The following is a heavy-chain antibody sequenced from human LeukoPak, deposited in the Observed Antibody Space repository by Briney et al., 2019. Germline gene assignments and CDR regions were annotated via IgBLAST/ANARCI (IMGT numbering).Heavy chain of an antibody. CDR2: ISWDGGST. CDR1: GFIFNDYA. Sequence: GGSLRLSCAASGFIFNDYAMHWVRQAPGKGLEWVSLISWDGGSTYYADSVKGRFTISRDSSRNSLYLQMNSLRAEDTAVYYCARGYYYDSSGYYQGWGQGTLVTVSS. CDR3: ARGYYYDSSGYYQG. V-gene: IGHV3-43D*03. D-gene: IGHD3-22*01. J-gene: IGHJ4*02.